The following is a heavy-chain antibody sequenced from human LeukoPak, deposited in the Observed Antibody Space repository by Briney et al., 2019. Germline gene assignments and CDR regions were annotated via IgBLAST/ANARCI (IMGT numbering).Heavy chain of an antibody. J-gene: IGHJ5*02. CDR1: GYTFTSYA. CDR3: AFGIGVPAAPSVAWFDP. V-gene: IGHV1-3*01. CDR2: INAGNGNT. Sequence: GVSVKVSCKASGYTFTSYAMHWVRQAPGQRLEWMGWINAGNGNTKYSQKFQGRVTITRDTSASTAYMELSSLRSEDTAVYYCAFGIGVPAAPSVAWFDPWGQGTLVTVSS. D-gene: IGHD2-2*01.